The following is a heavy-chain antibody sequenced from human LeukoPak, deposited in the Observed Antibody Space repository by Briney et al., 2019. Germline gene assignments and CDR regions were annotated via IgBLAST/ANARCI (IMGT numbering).Heavy chain of an antibody. CDR3: ARPIRSTHNAFDI. D-gene: IGHD2/OR15-2a*01. Sequence: SESLSLTWTVSGASISSGGYYWRWIRQHPGKGLEWIGYIYYSGSTYYNPSLKSRVTISVDTSKNQFSLKLSSVTAADTAVYYCARPIRSTHNAFDIWGQGTMVTVSS. CDR1: GASISSGGYY. J-gene: IGHJ3*02. V-gene: IGHV4-31*02. CDR2: IYYSGST.